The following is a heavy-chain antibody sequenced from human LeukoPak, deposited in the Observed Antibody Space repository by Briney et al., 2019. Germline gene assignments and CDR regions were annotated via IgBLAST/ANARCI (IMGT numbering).Heavy chain of an antibody. D-gene: IGHD2-2*01. CDR3: ARDNQVVPADPYYYYMDV. V-gene: IGHV3-7*01. Sequence: GGSLRLSCAASGFTFSSYWMSWVRQAPGKGLEWVANIKQDGSEKYYVDSVKGRFTISRDNAKNSLYLQMNSLRAEDTAVYYCARDNQVVPADPYYYYMDVWGKGTTVTVSS. CDR1: GFTFSSYW. J-gene: IGHJ6*03. CDR2: IKQDGSEK.